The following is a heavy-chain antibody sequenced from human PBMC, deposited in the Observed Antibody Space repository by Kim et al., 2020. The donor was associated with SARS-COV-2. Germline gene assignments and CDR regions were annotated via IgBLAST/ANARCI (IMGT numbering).Heavy chain of an antibody. V-gene: IGHV1-69*13. CDR2: IIPIFGTA. D-gene: IGHD3-16*01. Sequence: SVKVSCKASGGTFSSYAISWVRQAPGQGLEWMGGIIPIFGTANYAQKFQGRVTITADESTSTAYMELSSLRSEDTAVYYCARVVLGGLGPYNWFDPWGQGTLVTVSS. CDR3: ARVVLGGLGPYNWFDP. CDR1: GGTFSSYA. J-gene: IGHJ5*02.